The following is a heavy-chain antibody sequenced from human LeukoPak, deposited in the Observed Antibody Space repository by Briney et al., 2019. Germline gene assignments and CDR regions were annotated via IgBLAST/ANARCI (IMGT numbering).Heavy chain of an antibody. CDR2: IYYSGST. V-gene: IGHV4-39*07. CDR3: ARDPYGDYYFDY. D-gene: IGHD4-17*01. CDR1: GGSISSYY. J-gene: IGHJ4*02. Sequence: SETLSLTCTVSGGSISSYYWGWIRQPPGKGLEWIGSIYYSGSTYYNPSLKSRVTISVDTSKNQFSLKLSSVTAADTAVYYCARDPYGDYYFDYWGQGTLVTVSS.